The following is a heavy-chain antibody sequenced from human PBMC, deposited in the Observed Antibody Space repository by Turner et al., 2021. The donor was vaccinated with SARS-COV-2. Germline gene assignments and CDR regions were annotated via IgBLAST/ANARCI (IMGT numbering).Heavy chain of an antibody. CDR1: GFTFSSYG. V-gene: IGHV3-33*01. CDR2: IWYDGSNK. Sequence: QLQLVESGGGVVQPGRSLRLSCGASGFTFSSYGMHWVRQAPGKGLEWVAVIWYDGSNKYYADSVKGRFTISRDNSKNTLYLQMNSLRAEDTAVYYCARDGGYSGYAYFDYWGQGTLVTVSS. J-gene: IGHJ4*02. D-gene: IGHD5-12*01. CDR3: ARDGGYSGYAYFDY.